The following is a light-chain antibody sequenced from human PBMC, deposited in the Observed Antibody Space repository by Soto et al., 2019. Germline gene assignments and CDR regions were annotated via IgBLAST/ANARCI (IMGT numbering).Light chain of an antibody. CDR2: AAS. V-gene: IGKV3-15*01. Sequence: EIVMMQSPATLSVSPGERATLSCRASQSVGSNLAWYQQKPGQAPRLLIYAASTRATGIPARFSGSGSGTKFSPTISSRQSEDVVVYYCQQFNNRPPWTFGQGTKVEIK. CDR3: QQFNNRPPWT. J-gene: IGKJ1*01. CDR1: QSVGSN.